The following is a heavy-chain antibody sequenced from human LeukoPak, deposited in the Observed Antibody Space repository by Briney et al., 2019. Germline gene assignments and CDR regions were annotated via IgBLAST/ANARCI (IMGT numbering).Heavy chain of an antibody. CDR3: ARDLGADGDYSNLFDY. CDR2: IYYSGST. V-gene: IGHV4-31*03. D-gene: IGHD4-17*01. CDR1: GGSISSGGYY. J-gene: IGHJ4*02. Sequence: SETLSLTCPVSGGSISSGGYYWSWIRQHPGKGLEWIGYIYYSGSTYYNPSLKSRVTISVDTSKNQFSLKLSSVTAADTAVYYCARDLGADGDYSNLFDYWGQGTLVTVSS.